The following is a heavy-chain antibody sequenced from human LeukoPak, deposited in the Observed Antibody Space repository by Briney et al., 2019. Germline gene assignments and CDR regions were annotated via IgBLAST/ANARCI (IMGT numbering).Heavy chain of an antibody. Sequence: PGGSLRLSCAASGFTFSSYSRNWVRQAPGKGLEWVSSISSSSSYIYYADSVKGRFTISRDNAKNSLYLQMNSLRAEDTAVYYCARGQFDLGYCSSSSCYTVYFDYWGQGTLVTVSS. CDR3: ARGQFDLGYCSSSSCYTVYFDY. CDR1: GFTFSSYS. CDR2: ISSSSSYI. V-gene: IGHV3-21*01. J-gene: IGHJ4*02. D-gene: IGHD2-2*02.